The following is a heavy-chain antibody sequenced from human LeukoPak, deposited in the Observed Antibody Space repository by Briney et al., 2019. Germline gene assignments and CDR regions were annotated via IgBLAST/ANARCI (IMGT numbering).Heavy chain of an antibody. CDR2: IYYSGST. Sequence: SETLSLTCTVSGGSISSYYWSWIRQPPGKGLEWIGYIYYSGSTNYNPSLKSRVTISVDTSKNQFSLKLSSVTAADTAVYYCARVWDYYDSSGYPGYFDLWGRGTLVTVSS. CDR1: GGSISSYY. CDR3: ARVWDYYDSSGYPGYFDL. V-gene: IGHV4-59*01. D-gene: IGHD3-22*01. J-gene: IGHJ2*01.